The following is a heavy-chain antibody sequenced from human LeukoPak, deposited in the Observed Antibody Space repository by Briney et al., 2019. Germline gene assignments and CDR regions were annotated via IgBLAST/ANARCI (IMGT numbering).Heavy chain of an antibody. CDR3: ARHDSKDGYRGFDS. CDR1: HGSLTTYY. D-gene: IGHD5-24*01. Sequence: SETLSLTCSVSHGSLTTYYWSWIWQPPGKGLEWIGYIYSSGRTSYNPSLNSRVTISLDTPKKQFSLRLSSVTAADTAVYYCARHDSKDGYRGFDSWGQGAPVTVSS. CDR2: IYSSGRT. V-gene: IGHV4-59*08. J-gene: IGHJ4*02.